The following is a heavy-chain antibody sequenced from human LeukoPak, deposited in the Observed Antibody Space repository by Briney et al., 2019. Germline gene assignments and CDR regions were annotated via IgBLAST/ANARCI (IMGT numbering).Heavy chain of an antibody. V-gene: IGHV3-74*01. CDR2: INSDGSST. CDR1: GFTFSSYW. D-gene: IGHD2-21*01. Sequence: GGSLRLSCAASGFTFSSYWMHWVRQAPGKGLVWVSRINSDGSSTSYADSGKGRFTISRDNAKNTLYLQMNSLRAEDTAVYYCARAMVIGYPGGFDYWGQGTLVTVSS. CDR3: ARAMVIGYPGGFDY. J-gene: IGHJ4*02.